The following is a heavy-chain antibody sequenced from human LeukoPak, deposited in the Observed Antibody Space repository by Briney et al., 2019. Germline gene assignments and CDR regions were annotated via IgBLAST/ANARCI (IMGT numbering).Heavy chain of an antibody. V-gene: IGHV4-31*03. CDR1: GASFNSDDQY. J-gene: IGHJ4*02. CDR2: IHPSGML. D-gene: IGHD3-22*01. Sequence: SEALSLTCTVSGASFNSDDQYWNWIRQSPGKGLEWIGSIHPSGMLYNNPSLESRVTMSRDTSKNQYSLNLNSVTAADTAVYFCSRGLDSRKLGYWGQGILVTVSS. CDR3: SRGLDSRKLGY.